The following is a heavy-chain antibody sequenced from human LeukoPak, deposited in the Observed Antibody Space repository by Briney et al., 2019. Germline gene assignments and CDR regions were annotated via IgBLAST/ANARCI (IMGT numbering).Heavy chain of an antibody. CDR3: ARVLKGRAPFDY. V-gene: IGHV4-38-2*02. J-gene: IGHJ4*02. Sequence: PSETLSLTCTVSGYSINSGYYWGWIRQPPGKGLEWIGSIYHSGSTYYNPSLKSRVTISVDTSKNQFSLKLSSVTAADTAVYYCARVLKGRAPFDYWGQGTLVTVSS. CDR1: GYSINSGYY. CDR2: IYHSGST.